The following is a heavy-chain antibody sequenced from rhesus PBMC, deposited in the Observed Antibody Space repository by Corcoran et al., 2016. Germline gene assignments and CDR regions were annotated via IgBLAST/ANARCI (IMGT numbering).Heavy chain of an antibody. J-gene: IGHJ6*01. Sequence: QVQLVQSGAEVKKPGASVKVSCKTSGFTFGSYAISWLRQAPGQGLEWMVVINPLVGVTNNAETLQGRVTITADTSKTRLSLELISVTAAGTAVYYCAREGYYGSGGLDSWGQGVVVTVSS. CDR1: GFTFGSYA. CDR3: AREGYYGSGGLDS. CDR2: INPLVGVT. V-gene: IGHV1-198*02. D-gene: IGHD3-28*01.